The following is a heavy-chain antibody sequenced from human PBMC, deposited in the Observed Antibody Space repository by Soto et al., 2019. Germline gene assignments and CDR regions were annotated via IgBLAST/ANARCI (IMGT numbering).Heavy chain of an antibody. V-gene: IGHV4-59*01. CDR1: GGSISSYY. J-gene: IGHJ6*02. Sequence: SETLSLTCTVSGGSISSYYWSWIRQPPGKGLERIGYIYYSGSTNYNPSLKSRVTISVDTSKNQFSLKLSSVTAADTAVYYCARGGACSSTSCYPWDYYYYYGMDVWGQGTTVTVSS. D-gene: IGHD2-2*01. CDR2: IYYSGST. CDR3: ARGGACSSTSCYPWDYYYYYGMDV.